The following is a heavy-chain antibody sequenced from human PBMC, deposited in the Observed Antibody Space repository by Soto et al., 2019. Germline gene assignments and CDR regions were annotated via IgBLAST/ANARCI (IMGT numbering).Heavy chain of an antibody. V-gene: IGHV4-39*07. CDR3: ARAPYCSGGSCYPRPYYFDY. D-gene: IGHD2-15*01. CDR2: IYYSGNT. Sequence: PSETLSLTCTVSSGSISSSSSYWGWIRQPPGKGLEWIGSIYYSGNTYYNPSLKSRVTISVDTSKNQFSLKLSSVTAADTAVYYCARAPYCSGGSCYPRPYYFDYWGQGTLVTVSS. J-gene: IGHJ4*02. CDR1: SGSISSSSSY.